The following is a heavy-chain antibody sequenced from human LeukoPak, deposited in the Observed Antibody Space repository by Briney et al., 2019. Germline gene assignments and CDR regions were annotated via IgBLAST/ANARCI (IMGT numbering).Heavy chain of an antibody. J-gene: IGHJ4*02. CDR2: ISTYNPNT. CDR3: ARSPARGYDILTNYNDY. D-gene: IGHD3-9*01. CDR1: GYSFTAYV. Sequence: ASVKVSCKASGYSFTAYVISWVRQAPGQGLEWMGWISTYNPNTNYAQKFQGRVTMTTDTPTSTVYMELRSLRSDDTAVYYCARSPARGYDILTNYNDYWGQGTLVTVSS. V-gene: IGHV1-18*01.